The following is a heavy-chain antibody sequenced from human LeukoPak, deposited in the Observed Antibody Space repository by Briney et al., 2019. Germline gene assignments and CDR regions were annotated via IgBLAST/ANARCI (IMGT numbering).Heavy chain of an antibody. Sequence: PSETLSLTCTVSGGSISSYYWSWIRQPPGKGLEWIGYIYYSGSTNYIPSLKSRVTISVDTSKNQFSLKLSSVTAADTAVYYCARVDTAMVGAFDIWGQGTMVTVSS. CDR1: GGSISSYY. D-gene: IGHD5-18*01. J-gene: IGHJ3*02. CDR3: ARVDTAMVGAFDI. CDR2: IYYSGST. V-gene: IGHV4-59*08.